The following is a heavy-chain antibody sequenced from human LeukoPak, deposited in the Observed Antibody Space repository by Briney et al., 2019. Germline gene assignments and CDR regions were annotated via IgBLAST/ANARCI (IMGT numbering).Heavy chain of an antibody. CDR2: INHSGST. J-gene: IGHJ4*02. CDR1: GGSFSGYY. V-gene: IGHV4-34*01. Sequence: PSETLSLTCAVYGGSFSGYYWGWIRQPPGKGLEWIGEINHSGSTNYNPSLKSRVTISVDTSKNQFSLKLSSVTAADTAVYYCARGYANFDYWGQGTLVTASS. CDR3: ARGYANFDY. D-gene: IGHD2-8*01.